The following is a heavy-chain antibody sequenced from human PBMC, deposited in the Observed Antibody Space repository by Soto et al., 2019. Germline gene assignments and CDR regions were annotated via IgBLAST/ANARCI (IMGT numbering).Heavy chain of an antibody. D-gene: IGHD4-4*01. CDR1: RSTFSDYY. J-gene: IGHJ6*02. V-gene: IGHV3-11*04. CDR3: ARGMTTVGTFPIYYYYGMDV. CDR2: ISGSGGSK. Sequence: PGGSLRLSCVASRSTFSDYYMSWIRQAPGKGLEWVSYISGSGGSKWYADSVRGRFTISRDNAKNSLFLQLDSLRAEDTAVYYCARGMTTVGTFPIYYYYGMDVWGQGTTVT.